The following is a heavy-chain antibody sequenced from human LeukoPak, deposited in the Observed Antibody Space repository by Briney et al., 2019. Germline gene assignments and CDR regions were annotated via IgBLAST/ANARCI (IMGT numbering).Heavy chain of an antibody. CDR3: ARSSYTSGSSYFDY. D-gene: IGHD3-10*01. CDR1: GFTFSDYY. Sequence: GGSLRLSCAASGFTFSDYYMSWIRQAPGKGLEWLSYISSTTSYTDYADSVKGRFTISRDNAKNSLYLQMNSLRAEDTAVYYCARSSYTSGSSYFDYWGQGTRVTVSA. CDR2: ISSTTSYT. V-gene: IGHV3-11*03. J-gene: IGHJ4*02.